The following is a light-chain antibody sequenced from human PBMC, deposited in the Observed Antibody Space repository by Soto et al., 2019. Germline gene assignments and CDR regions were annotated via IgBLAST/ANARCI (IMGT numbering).Light chain of an antibody. V-gene: IGKV1-5*01. CDR1: ESISGR. J-gene: IGKJ1*01. Sequence: DIQMTQFPSTLSASVGDRVTITCRASESISGRLAWYQQKPGKAPELLIYDASTLESGVPSRFSGSGSGTEFTLTFSSLQPDDFATYYCQQYHSYSAWTFGQGTKVEIK. CDR2: DAS. CDR3: QQYHSYSAWT.